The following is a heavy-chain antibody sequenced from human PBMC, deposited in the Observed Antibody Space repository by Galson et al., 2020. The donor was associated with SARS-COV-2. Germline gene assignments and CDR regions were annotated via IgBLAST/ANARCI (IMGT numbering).Heavy chain of an antibody. CDR1: GFTFSSYA. V-gene: IGHV3-30*01. CDR2: ISYDGSNK. J-gene: IGHJ6*03. D-gene: IGHD3-9*01. Sequence: GGSLRLSCAASGFTFSSYAMHWVHQAPGKGLEWVAVISYDGSNKYYADSVKGRFTISRDNSKNTLYLQMNSLRAEDTAVYYCARDSAYYDIFTGYSNVPDYYYYYYMDVWGKGTTVTVSS. CDR3: ARDSAYYDIFTGYSNVPDYYYYYYMDV.